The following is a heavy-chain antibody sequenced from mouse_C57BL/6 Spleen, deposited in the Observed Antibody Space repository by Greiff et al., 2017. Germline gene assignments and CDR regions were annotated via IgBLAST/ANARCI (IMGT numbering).Heavy chain of an antibody. Sequence: ESGPGLVKPSQSLSLTCSVTGYSITSGYYWNWIRQFPGNKLEWMGYISYDGSNNYNPSLKNRISITRDTSKNQFFLKLNSVTTEDTATYYCARDYDDDYAMDYWGQGTSVTVSS. CDR3: ARDYDDDYAMDY. CDR2: ISYDGSN. V-gene: IGHV3-6*01. D-gene: IGHD2-12*01. J-gene: IGHJ4*01. CDR1: GYSITSGYY.